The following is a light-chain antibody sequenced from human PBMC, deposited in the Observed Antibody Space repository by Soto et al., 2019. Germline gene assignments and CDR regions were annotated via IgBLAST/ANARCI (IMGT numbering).Light chain of an antibody. J-gene: IGKJ1*01. CDR2: ASS. CDR3: LQDHPYPRT. V-gene: IGKV1-6*01. Sequence: AIQMTQSPSSLSASVEDRVTITCRASQYIGNDLGWFQQKPGTAPKLLIYASSTSQTGVPSRFSGSGSGSEFTHPLTGLQPEDFATYYCLQDHPYPRTFGQGTTVEIK. CDR1: QYIGND.